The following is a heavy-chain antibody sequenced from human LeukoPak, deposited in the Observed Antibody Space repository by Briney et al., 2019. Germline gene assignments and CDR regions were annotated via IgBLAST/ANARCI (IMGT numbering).Heavy chain of an antibody. CDR1: GGSFSGYY. D-gene: IGHD7-27*01. J-gene: IGHJ4*02. CDR3: ARREFPLLGPYFFDQ. CDR2: INQSGST. V-gene: IGHV4-34*01. Sequence: SETLSLTRAVYGGSFSGYYWTWIRQPPGKGLEWIGEINQSGSTNYKPSLKSRVTISVDTSKNQFSLMLSSVTAADTAVYYCARREFPLLGPYFFDQWGQGTLVTVSS.